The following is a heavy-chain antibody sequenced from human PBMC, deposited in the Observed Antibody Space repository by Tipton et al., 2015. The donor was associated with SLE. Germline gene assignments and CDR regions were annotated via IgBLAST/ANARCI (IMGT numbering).Heavy chain of an antibody. D-gene: IGHD7-27*01. CDR1: GGSMSSYY. Sequence: LRLSCTVSGGSMSSYYWTWIRQAPGKGLEWVGNIYNRGGTEYNPSLKSRVIMSIDTSKSQFSLNLRSVTAADTAVYFCASLTGNLYYFDYWGQGTLVTVSS. CDR2: IYNRGGT. CDR3: ASLTGNLYYFDY. V-gene: IGHV4-59*08. J-gene: IGHJ4*02.